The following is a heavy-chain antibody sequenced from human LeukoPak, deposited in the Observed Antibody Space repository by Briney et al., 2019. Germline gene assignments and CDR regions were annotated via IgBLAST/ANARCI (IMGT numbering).Heavy chain of an antibody. J-gene: IGHJ4*02. CDR1: GFTFSSYA. Sequence: GGSLRLSCAASGFTFSSYAMSWVRRAPGEGLEWVSSISDSGGGTYYADSVKGRFTISRDNSKNTLYLQMNSLRAEDTAVYYCARDRDFDYWGQGTLVTVSS. CDR2: ISDSGGGT. CDR3: ARDRDFDY. V-gene: IGHV3-23*01. D-gene: IGHD3-10*01.